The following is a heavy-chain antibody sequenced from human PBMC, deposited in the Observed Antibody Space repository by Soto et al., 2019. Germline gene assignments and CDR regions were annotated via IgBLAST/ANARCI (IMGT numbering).Heavy chain of an antibody. J-gene: IGHJ4*02. D-gene: IGHD5-18*01. CDR1: GFSLSTTGMC. CDR2: IDWADDK. Sequence: SGPRGEPTQTLTLTCTFSGFSLSTTGMCVSWIRQPPGKALEWLALIDWADDKYYSTSLKTRLTISKDTSKNQVVLTMTNVEPVDTATYFCSRAVGGFTYGYPDYWGQGTLVTVSS. CDR3: SRAVGGFTYGYPDY. V-gene: IGHV2-70*01.